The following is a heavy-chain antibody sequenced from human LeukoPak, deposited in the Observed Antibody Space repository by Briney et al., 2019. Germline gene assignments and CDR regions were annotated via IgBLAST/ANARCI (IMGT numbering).Heavy chain of an antibody. Sequence: SETLSLTCTVSGGSISSGGYYWSWIRQHPGKGLEWIGYIYYSGSTYYNPSLKSRVTISVDTSKNQFSLKLSSVTAADTAVYYCARAEGLRSSFDYWGQGTLVTVSS. V-gene: IGHV4-31*03. CDR3: ARAEGLRSSFDY. D-gene: IGHD6-6*01. CDR2: IYYSGST. J-gene: IGHJ4*02. CDR1: GGSISSGGYY.